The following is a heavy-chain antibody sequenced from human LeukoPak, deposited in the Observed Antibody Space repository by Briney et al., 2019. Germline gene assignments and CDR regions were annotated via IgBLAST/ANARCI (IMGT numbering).Heavy chain of an antibody. J-gene: IGHJ4*02. Sequence: GGSLRLSCAASGFTFNNYWMSWVRQAPGKGLEWVANIKQDGSETYHVDSVQGRFTISRDNTKNSLYLQMNSLRAEDTAVYYCARLGGWYLDYWGQGTLVTVSS. D-gene: IGHD6-19*01. CDR1: GFTFNNYW. CDR2: IKQDGSET. CDR3: ARLGGWYLDY. V-gene: IGHV3-7*05.